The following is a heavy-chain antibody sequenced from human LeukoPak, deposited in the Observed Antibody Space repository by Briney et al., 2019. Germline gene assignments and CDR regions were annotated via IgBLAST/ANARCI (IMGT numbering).Heavy chain of an antibody. CDR3: ARVPRLTYYYDSSGSQDAFDV. D-gene: IGHD3-22*01. J-gene: IGHJ3*01. CDR1: GGSFSGYY. CDR2: INHSGST. V-gene: IGHV4-34*01. Sequence: SETLSLTCAVYGGSFSGYYWSWIRPPPGKGLEWIGEINHSGSTNYNPSLKSRVTISVDTSKNQFSLRLSSVTAADTAVYYCARVPRLTYYYDSSGSQDAFDVWGQGAMVTVSS.